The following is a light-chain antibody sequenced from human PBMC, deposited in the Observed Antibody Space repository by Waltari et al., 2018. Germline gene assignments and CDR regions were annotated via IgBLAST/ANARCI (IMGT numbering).Light chain of an antibody. CDR2: EVH. Sequence: QSALTQPPSASGSPGQSVTISCTGTSSDVGGYDYVSWYQQHPGKAPKLIIYEVHQRPSGVPDRFSGSKSGNTASLTVSGLQAEDEADYYCSSYTSSNNCVFGTGTKVTVL. J-gene: IGLJ1*01. CDR3: SSYTSSNNCV. V-gene: IGLV2-8*01. CDR1: SSDVGGYDY.